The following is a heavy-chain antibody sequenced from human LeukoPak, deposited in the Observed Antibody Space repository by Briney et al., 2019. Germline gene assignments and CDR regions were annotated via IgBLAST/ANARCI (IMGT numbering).Heavy chain of an antibody. J-gene: IGHJ4*02. CDR3: ARVNGLPDY. Sequence: GASVKVSCKASGYTFTCYDINWVRQATGQGLAWMGWMNPKSGYTGYAQKFQGKVTMTKDTSISTAYMEVSSLTFDDTAIYYCARVNGLPDYWGQGTLVTVSS. CDR1: GYTFTCYD. D-gene: IGHD2-8*01. CDR2: MNPKSGYT. V-gene: IGHV1-8*01.